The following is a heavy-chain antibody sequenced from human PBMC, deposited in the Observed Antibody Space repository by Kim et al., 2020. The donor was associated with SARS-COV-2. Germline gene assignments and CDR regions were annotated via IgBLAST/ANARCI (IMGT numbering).Heavy chain of an antibody. J-gene: IGHJ3*02. CDR2: ISYDGSNK. D-gene: IGHD6-6*01. CDR3: AKDWQIIDYSSSGAAFDI. Sequence: GGSLRLSCAASGFTFSSYGMHWVRQAPGKGLEWVAVISYDGSNKYYADSVKGRFTISRDNSKNTLYLQMNSLRAEDTAVYYCAKDWQIIDYSSSGAAFDIWGQGTMVTVSS. CDR1: GFTFSSYG. V-gene: IGHV3-30*18.